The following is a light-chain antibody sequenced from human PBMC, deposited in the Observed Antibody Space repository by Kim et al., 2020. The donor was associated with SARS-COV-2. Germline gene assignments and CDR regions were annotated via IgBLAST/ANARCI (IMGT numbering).Light chain of an antibody. Sequence: DIVMTQTPPSLSVTLGQPASISCKSSQSLLDTDAKTFLSWYMQKPGQPPQLLIYEVSNRFSGVPDRFSGSGSGTDFTLKISRVEAEDVGVYFCMQSLHLPYSFGQGTKLEI. V-gene: IGKV2D-29*01. J-gene: IGKJ2*03. CDR3: MQSLHLPYS. CDR2: EVS. CDR1: QSLLDTDAKTF.